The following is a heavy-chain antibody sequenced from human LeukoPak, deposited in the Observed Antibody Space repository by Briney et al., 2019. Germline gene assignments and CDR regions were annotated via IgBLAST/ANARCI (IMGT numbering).Heavy chain of an antibody. V-gene: IGHV3-30*02. J-gene: IGHJ4*02. Sequence: GGSLRPSCAASGFTFSSYGMHWVRQAPGKGLEWVAFIRYDGSNKYYADSVKGRFTISRDDSKNTLYLQMNSLRAEDTAVYYCAKKYSSGKRRLFLGYYFDYWGQGTLVTVSS. CDR3: AKKYSSGKRRLFLGYYFDY. CDR2: IRYDGSNK. CDR1: GFTFSSYG. D-gene: IGHD6-19*01.